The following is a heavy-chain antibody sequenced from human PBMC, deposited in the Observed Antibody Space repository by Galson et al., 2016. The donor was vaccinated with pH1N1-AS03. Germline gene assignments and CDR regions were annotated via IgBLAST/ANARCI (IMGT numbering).Heavy chain of an antibody. J-gene: IGHJ3*02. CDR3: AADDM. Sequence: ETLSLTCSVSGGSITSHYWTWIRQPPGKGLEWIGYVFYTGSTYYNPSLKSRLTISVDESKNQFSLKLRSVSAADTAVYYCAADDMWGQGTMVTVSS. CDR1: GGSITSHY. CDR2: VFYTGST. V-gene: IGHV4-59*11.